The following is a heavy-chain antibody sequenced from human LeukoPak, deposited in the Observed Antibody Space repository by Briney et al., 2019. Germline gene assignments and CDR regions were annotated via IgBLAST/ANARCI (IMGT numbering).Heavy chain of an antibody. D-gene: IGHD3-9*01. CDR2: ISSSSSYI. V-gene: IGHV3-21*01. CDR3: ARVIPGEWLPDY. Sequence: PGGSLRLSCAASGFTFSSYSMNWVRQAPGKGLEWVSSISSSSSYIYYADSMKGRFTISRDNAKNSLYLQMNSLRAEDTAIYYCARVIPGEWLPDYWGQGALVTVSS. J-gene: IGHJ4*02. CDR1: GFTFSSYS.